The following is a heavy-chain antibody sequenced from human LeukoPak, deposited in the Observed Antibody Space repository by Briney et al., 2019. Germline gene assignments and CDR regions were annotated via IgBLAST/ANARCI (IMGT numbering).Heavy chain of an antibody. V-gene: IGHV4-59*01. CDR2: ISYSGST. Sequence: SETLSLTCTVSGDSISSYYWSWIRQPPGKGLEWIGCISYSGSTNYNPSLTTRVTISVDTSKNQFSLKLRSVTAADTAVYFCATSEYFVTGFGYFDYWGQGTVVTVSS. CDR1: GDSISSYY. J-gene: IGHJ4*02. CDR3: ATSEYFVTGFGYFDY. D-gene: IGHD3/OR15-3a*01.